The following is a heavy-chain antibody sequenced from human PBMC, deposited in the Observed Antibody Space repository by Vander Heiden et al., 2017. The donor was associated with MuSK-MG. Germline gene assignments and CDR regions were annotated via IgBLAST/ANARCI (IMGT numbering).Heavy chain of an antibody. Sequence: GQLQESGPGLVKPAETLSLTCTVSGGSISSYYWSWLRHPPGKGLEWIGYIYYSGSTNYNPSLKSRVIISVDTSKNQFSLKLTSVTAADTAVYYCAREGTYYESSGYYSGSYYYYMDVWGKGTTVTVSS. CDR2: IYYSGST. D-gene: IGHD3-22*01. CDR1: GGSISSYY. J-gene: IGHJ6*03. V-gene: IGHV4-59*01. CDR3: AREGTYYESSGYYSGSYYYYMDV.